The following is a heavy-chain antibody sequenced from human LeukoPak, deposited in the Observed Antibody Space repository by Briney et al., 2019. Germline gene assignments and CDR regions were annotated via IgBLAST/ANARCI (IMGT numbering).Heavy chain of an antibody. J-gene: IGHJ4*02. D-gene: IGHD3-10*01. CDR3: ARGSGSYLSGGGY. V-gene: IGHV3-33*01. Sequence: PGRSLRLSCAASGFTFSSYGMHWVRQAPGKGLEWVALIWYDGSNKYYADSVKGRFTISRDNSKNTLYLQMNSLRAEDTAVYYCARGSGSYLSGGGYWGQGTLVTVSS. CDR2: IWYDGSNK. CDR1: GFTFSSYG.